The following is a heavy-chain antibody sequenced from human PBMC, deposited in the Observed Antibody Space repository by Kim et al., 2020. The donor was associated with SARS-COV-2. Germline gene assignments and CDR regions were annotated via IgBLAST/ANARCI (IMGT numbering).Heavy chain of an antibody. J-gene: IGHJ6*01. V-gene: IGHV4-61*01. D-gene: IGHD3-9*01. CDR2: VDYSGTT. Sequence: SETLSLTCTVSGGSVSSANYYWSWIRQSPGMGLEWIGYVDYSGTTKYNPSLKGRVTISIDKSRNQFSLKVSSVTAADTGVYYCAAAVVTGYWGGSSNYG. CDR1: GGSVSSANYY. CDR3: AAAVVTGYWGGSSNYG.